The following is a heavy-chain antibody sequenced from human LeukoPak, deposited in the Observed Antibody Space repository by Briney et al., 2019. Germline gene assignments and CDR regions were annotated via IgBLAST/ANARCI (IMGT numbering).Heavy chain of an antibody. Sequence: ASVKVSCKASGYTFTSYGISWVRQAPGQGLEWMGWISAYNGNTNYAQKLQGRVTMTTDTSTSTAYMELRSLRSDDTAVYYCARFSGSYGYYYYMDVWGKGTTVTVSS. V-gene: IGHV1-18*01. CDR1: GYTFTSYG. CDR2: ISAYNGNT. D-gene: IGHD1-26*01. J-gene: IGHJ6*03. CDR3: ARFSGSYGYYYYMDV.